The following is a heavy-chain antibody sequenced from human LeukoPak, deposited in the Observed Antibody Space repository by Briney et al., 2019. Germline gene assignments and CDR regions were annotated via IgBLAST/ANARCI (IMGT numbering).Heavy chain of an antibody. V-gene: IGHV3-23*01. D-gene: IGHD5-12*01. CDR3: AKDTAQGYTFGAIEQDY. Sequence: GGSLRLSCAASGITFSRFAMSWVRQAPGKGLEWVSVVSESGDSTHYAESVKGRFTISRDNSKNTLYLEMNRLRADDTAVYYCAKDTAQGYTFGAIEQDYWGQGTLVTVAS. CDR1: GITFSRFA. CDR2: VSESGDST. J-gene: IGHJ4*02.